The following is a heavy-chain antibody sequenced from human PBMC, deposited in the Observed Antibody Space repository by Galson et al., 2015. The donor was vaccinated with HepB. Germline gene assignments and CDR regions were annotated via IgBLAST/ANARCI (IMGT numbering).Heavy chain of an antibody. V-gene: IGHV1-18*01. Sequence: SVKVSSKASGYTFTNYGINWVRQAPGEGPEWMGWISTYNGNTYYARKFRGRVTMTTDTSTNTAYMELRSLTSDDTAVYYCTRDISGGQFIDSWGQGTQVTVSS. J-gene: IGHJ4*02. D-gene: IGHD5-24*01. CDR1: GYTFTNYG. CDR3: TRDISGGQFIDS. CDR2: ISTYNGNT.